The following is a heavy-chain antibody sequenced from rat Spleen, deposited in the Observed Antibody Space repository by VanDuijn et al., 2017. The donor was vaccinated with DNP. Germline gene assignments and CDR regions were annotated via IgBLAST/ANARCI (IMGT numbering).Heavy chain of an antibody. Sequence: EVQLQESGPGLVKPSQSLSLTCSVTGYSITSNYWGWIRKFPGNKMEWIGHISYSGSTSYNPSLKSRISITRDTSKNQSFLQVNSVTAEDTATYYCASTQYSGDVNWFAYWGQGTLVTVSS. D-gene: IGHD1-1*01. J-gene: IGHJ3*01. CDR3: ASTQYSGDVNWFAY. CDR1: GYSITSNY. CDR2: ISYSGST. V-gene: IGHV3-1*01.